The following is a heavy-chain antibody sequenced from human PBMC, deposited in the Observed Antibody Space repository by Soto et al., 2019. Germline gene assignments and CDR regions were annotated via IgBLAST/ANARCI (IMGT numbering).Heavy chain of an antibody. D-gene: IGHD3-10*01. V-gene: IGHV1-18*01. CDR3: ARDRKNYYGSGSYRQFDY. CDR2: ISAYNGNT. Sequence: QVQLVQSGAEVKKPGASVKVSCKASGYTFTSYGISWVRQAPGQGLEWMGWISAYNGNTNYAQKLQGRVTMTTDTSASTAYMELRSLRSDDTAVYYCARDRKNYYGSGSYRQFDYWGQGTLVTVSS. CDR1: GYTFTSYG. J-gene: IGHJ4*02.